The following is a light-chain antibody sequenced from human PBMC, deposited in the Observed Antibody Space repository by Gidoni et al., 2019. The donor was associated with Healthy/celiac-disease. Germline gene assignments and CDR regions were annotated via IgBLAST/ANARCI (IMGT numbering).Light chain of an antibody. CDR3: CSYAGSLPVV. CDR2: DVS. CDR1: SSDVGGYNY. J-gene: IGLJ2*01. Sequence: QSALTQPRSVSGSPGQSVTIPCTGTSSDVGGYNYVSWYQQHPGKAPKLMIYDVSKRPSGVPDRFSGSKSGNTASLTISGLQAEDEADYYCCSYAGSLPVVFGGGTKLTVL. V-gene: IGLV2-11*01.